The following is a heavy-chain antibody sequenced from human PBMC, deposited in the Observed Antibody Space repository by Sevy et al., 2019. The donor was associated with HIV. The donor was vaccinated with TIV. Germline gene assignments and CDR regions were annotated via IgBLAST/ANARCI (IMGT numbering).Heavy chain of an antibody. Sequence: GGSLRLSCAASGFSFSSYWMRWVRQAPGKGLEWVANIKQDGSEKYYVDSGKGRFTISRDDAKKSRYLQMNSLRVEDTAVYYCARVGSAPKEDSGYEDALDIWGQGTMVTVSS. CDR3: ARVGSAPKEDSGYEDALDI. CDR2: IKQDGSEK. V-gene: IGHV3-7*01. D-gene: IGHD5-12*01. CDR1: GFSFSSYW. J-gene: IGHJ3*02.